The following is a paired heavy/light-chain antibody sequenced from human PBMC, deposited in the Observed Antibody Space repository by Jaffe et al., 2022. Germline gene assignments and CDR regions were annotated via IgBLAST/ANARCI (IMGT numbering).Heavy chain of an antibody. CDR2: FYPGGAT. V-gene: IGHV4-38-2*01. J-gene: IGHJ4*01. D-gene: IGHD6-13*01. CDR3: ATHVGQQLPPLY. Sequence: QVQLQESGPGLVKASETLSLTCAVSGYSISSGYYWGWIRQPPGKGLEWIGSFYPGGATYYNPSLIRRVTISVDTSKNQFSLKLTSVTAADTAVYYCATHVGQQLPPLYWGQGTLVTVSS. CDR1: GYSISSGYY.
Light chain of an antibody. J-gene: IGKJ2*01. V-gene: IGKV4-1*01. CDR2: WAS. CDR3: QQYYGTPYT. CDR1: QSVLYSSNNKNY. Sequence: DIVMTQSPDSLAVSLGERATINCKSSQSVLYSSNNKNYLAWYQQKPGQPPKLLIYWASTRESGVPDRFSGSGSGTDFTLTISSLQAEDVAVYYCQQYYGTPYTFGQGTKLEIK.